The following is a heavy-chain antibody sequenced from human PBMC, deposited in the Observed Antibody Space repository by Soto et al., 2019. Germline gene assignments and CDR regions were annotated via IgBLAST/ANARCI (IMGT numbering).Heavy chain of an antibody. D-gene: IGHD6-19*01. CDR2: INAGNGNT. J-gene: IGHJ4*02. Sequence: QVQLVQSGAEEKKPGASVKVSCKASGYTFTSYAMHWVRQAPGQRREWMGWINAGNGNTKYSQKFQGRVTITRDTSASKAYMELSSLRSEDTAVYYSARGSGWYPPFDYWGQGTLVTVSS. CDR3: ARGSGWYPPFDY. V-gene: IGHV1-3*05. CDR1: GYTFTSYA.